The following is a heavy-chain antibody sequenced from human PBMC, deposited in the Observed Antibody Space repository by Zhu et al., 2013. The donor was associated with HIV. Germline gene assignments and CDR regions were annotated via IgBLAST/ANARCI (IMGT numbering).Heavy chain of an antibody. Sequence: QVQLVQSGAEVKKPGSSVKVSCKASGGTFSSYAISWVRQAPGQGLEWMGGIIPIFGTANYAQKFQGRVTITADESTSTAYMELSSLRSEDTAVYYCARSQFYYDSSGYPFLNWFDPWGQGTLVTRLL. CDR2: IIPIFGTA. CDR3: ARSQFYYDSSGYPFLNWFDP. CDR1: GGTFSSYA. D-gene: IGHD3-22*01. J-gene: IGHJ5*02. V-gene: IGHV1-69*01.